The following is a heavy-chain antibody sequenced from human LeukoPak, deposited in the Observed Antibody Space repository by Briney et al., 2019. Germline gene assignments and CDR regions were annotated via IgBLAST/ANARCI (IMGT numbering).Heavy chain of an antibody. CDR1: GGSISTYY. D-gene: IGHD4-17*01. CDR3: AREDPQTTVPEGMDV. V-gene: IGHV4-59*01. J-gene: IGHJ6*02. CDR2: IYYTGTT. Sequence: SETLSLTCSVSGGSISTYYWGWIRQPPGKGLEWIGYIYYTGTTNYNPSLRSRVTMSVDTSRNQFSLRLSSVTAADTAVYYCAREDPQTTVPEGMDVWGHGTTVIVSS.